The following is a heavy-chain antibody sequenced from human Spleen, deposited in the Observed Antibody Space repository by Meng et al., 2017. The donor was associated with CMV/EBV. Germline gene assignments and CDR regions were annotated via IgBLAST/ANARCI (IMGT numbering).Heavy chain of an antibody. Sequence: GGSLRLSCAASGFTFSSYEMNWVRQAPGKGLEWVSYISSSGSTIYYADSVKGRFTISRDNSKNTLYLQMNSLRAEDTAVYYCARGSYDFWSGYYQVYGMDVWGQGTTVTVSS. J-gene: IGHJ6*02. CDR1: GFTFSSYE. CDR3: ARGSYDFWSGYYQVYGMDV. V-gene: IGHV3-48*03. D-gene: IGHD3-3*01. CDR2: ISSSGSTI.